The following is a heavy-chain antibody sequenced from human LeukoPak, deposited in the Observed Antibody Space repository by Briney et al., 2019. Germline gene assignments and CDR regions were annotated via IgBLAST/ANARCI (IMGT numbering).Heavy chain of an antibody. CDR3: ARQTFSGSPLGI. D-gene: IGHD1-26*01. CDR2: IYPGDSDT. CDR1: GYSFTSYW. J-gene: IGHJ3*02. V-gene: IGHV5-51*01. Sequence: GESLKISSKGSGYSFTSYWIGWVRQMPGKGLEWMGIIYPGDSDTRDRPSFQSQVTISADKSISTAYLEWSSLKASDTAMYYCARQTFSGSPLGIWGQGTMVTVSS.